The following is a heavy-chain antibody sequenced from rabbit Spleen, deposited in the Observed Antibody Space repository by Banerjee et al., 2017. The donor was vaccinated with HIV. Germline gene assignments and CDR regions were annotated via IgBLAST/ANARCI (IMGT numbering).Heavy chain of an antibody. CDR1: GFSFSGSYW. CDR2: IYAGSGSA. V-gene: IGHV1S45*01. Sequence: QEQLRESGGDRVKPGASLALTCTASGFSFSGSYWISWVRQAPGKGLEWIACIYAGSGSAYYASWAKGRFTISKTSSTTVTLQVTSLTAADTATYFCARDGAGGTYFALWGPGTLVTVS. J-gene: IGHJ4*01. D-gene: IGHD8-1*01. CDR3: ARDGAGGTYFAL.